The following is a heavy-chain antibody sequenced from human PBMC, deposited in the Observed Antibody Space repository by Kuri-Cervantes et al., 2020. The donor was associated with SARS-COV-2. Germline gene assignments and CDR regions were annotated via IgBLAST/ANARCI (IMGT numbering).Heavy chain of an antibody. CDR1: GFTFSSYA. J-gene: IGHJ5*02. CDR3: ARRDSTAIDR. CDR2: ISYDGSNK. V-gene: IGHV3-30-3*01. Sequence: GGSLRLSCAASGFTFSSYAMHWVRQAPGKGLEWVAVISYDGSNKYYADSVKGRFTLSRDNSKNGLFLHMTSLRVGDTGVYYCARRDSTAIDRWGQGTLVTVSS. D-gene: IGHD5-18*01.